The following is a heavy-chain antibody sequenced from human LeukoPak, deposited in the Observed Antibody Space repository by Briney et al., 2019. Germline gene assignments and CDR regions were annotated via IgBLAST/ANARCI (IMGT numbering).Heavy chain of an antibody. D-gene: IGHD2-8*01. V-gene: IGHV4-31*11. CDR2: IYYSGST. CDR3: ARVGLMVYAEFDY. Sequence: PSETLSLTCAVYGGSFSGYYWSWIRQHPGKGLEWIGYIYYSGSTYYNPSLKSRVTISVDTSKNQFSLKLSSVTAADTAVYYCARVGLMVYAEFDYWGQGTLVTVSS. J-gene: IGHJ4*02. CDR1: GGSFSGYY.